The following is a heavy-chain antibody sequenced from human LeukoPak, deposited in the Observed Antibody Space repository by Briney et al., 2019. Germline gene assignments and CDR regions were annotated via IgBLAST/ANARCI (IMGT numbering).Heavy chain of an antibody. D-gene: IGHD3-3*01. CDR2: IRSKAYGGTT. J-gene: IGHJ4*02. Sequence: PGRSLRLSCTASGFTFGDYAMSWVRHAPGKGLEWVGFIRSKAYGGTTEYAASVKGRFTISRDDSKSIAYLQMNSLKTEDTAVYYCTRDGYDFWSGYYTPGYWGQGTLATVSS. V-gene: IGHV3-49*04. CDR1: GFTFGDYA. CDR3: TRDGYDFWSGYYTPGY.